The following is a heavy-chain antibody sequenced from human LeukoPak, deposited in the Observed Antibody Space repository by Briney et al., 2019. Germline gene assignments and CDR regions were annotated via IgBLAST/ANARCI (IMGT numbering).Heavy chain of an antibody. J-gene: IGHJ4*02. CDR3: ATSGWQYYFDY. V-gene: IGHV3-74*01. D-gene: IGHD6-19*01. Sequence: PGGSLRLSCAASGFTFSSSWMHWVRQAPRKGLVWVSRINSDGSSTSYADSVKGRFTISRDNAKNTLYLQMNSLRAEDTAVYYCATSGWQYYFDYWGQGTLVTVSS. CDR2: INSDGSST. CDR1: GFTFSSSW.